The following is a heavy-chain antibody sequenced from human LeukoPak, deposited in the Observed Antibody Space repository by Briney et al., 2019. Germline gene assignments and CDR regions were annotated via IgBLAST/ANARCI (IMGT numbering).Heavy chain of an antibody. Sequence: HPGRSLRLSCAVSGFTFSSYGMHWVRQAPGKGLEWMAVISYDGTNKYYADSVKGRFTISRENSKNTLYLQMNSLRAEDTAVYYCAKDLNYDFWSGLGNWGQGTLVTVSS. CDR3: AKDLNYDFWSGLGN. CDR1: GFTFSSYG. CDR2: ISYDGTNK. D-gene: IGHD3-3*01. V-gene: IGHV3-30*18. J-gene: IGHJ4*02.